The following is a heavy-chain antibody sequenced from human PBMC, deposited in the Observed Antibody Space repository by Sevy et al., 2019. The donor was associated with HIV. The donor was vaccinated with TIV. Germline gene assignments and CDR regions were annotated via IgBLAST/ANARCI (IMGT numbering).Heavy chain of an antibody. CDR1: GYTLTELS. D-gene: IGHD3-10*01. Sequence: ASVKVSCKVSGYTLTELSMHWVRQAPGKGLEWMGGFDPEDGETIYAQKFQGRVTMTEDKSTDTAYMELSSLRSEDTAVYYCATDLNYYGSGSYEGGYWGQGTLVTVSS. V-gene: IGHV1-24*01. CDR3: ATDLNYYGSGSYEGGY. CDR2: FDPEDGET. J-gene: IGHJ4*02.